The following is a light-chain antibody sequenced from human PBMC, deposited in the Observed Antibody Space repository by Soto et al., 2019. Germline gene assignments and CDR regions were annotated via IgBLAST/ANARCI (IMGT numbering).Light chain of an antibody. CDR3: SSYTSRDTLV. Sequence: QSVLTQPASVSGSPGQSITISCTGTSRDVGGYTYVSWYQHHPGKAPKLLIYEVSDRPSGVSDPFSGSKSGNTASLTISGLQAEDEADYYCSSYTSRDTLVFGGGTKLTVL. J-gene: IGLJ3*02. CDR1: SRDVGGYTY. V-gene: IGLV2-14*01. CDR2: EVS.